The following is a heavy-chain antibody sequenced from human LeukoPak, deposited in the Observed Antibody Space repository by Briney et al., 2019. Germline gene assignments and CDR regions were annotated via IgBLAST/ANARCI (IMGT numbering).Heavy chain of an antibody. D-gene: IGHD4-17*01. V-gene: IGHV7-4-1*02. CDR2: INTNTGNP. Sequence: ASVKVSCKASGYSFTSQAINWVRQAPGQGLEWMGWINTNTGNPTYAQGFTGRFVFSLDTSVSTTYLQISSLETEDTAIYYCARSNNDGDYLGVGFDYWGQGALVTVSS. J-gene: IGHJ4*02. CDR1: GYSFTSQA. CDR3: ARSNNDGDYLGVGFDY.